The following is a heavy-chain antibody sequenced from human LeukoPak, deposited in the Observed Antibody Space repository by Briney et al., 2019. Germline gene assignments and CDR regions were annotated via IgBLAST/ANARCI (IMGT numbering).Heavy chain of an antibody. CDR3: ARSTLAVRGASYYMDV. V-gene: IGHV3-20*04. CDR1: GFTFDDYG. CDR2: INWNGGST. J-gene: IGHJ6*03. D-gene: IGHD3-10*01. Sequence: GGSLRLSCAASGFTFDDYGMSWVRQAPGKGLEWVSGINWNGGSTGYADSVKGRFTISRDNAKNSLYLQMNSLRAEDTALYYCARSTLAVRGASYYMDVWGKGTTVTVSS.